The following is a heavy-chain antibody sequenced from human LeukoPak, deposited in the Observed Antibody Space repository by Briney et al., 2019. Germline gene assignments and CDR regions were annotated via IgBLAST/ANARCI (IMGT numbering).Heavy chain of an antibody. CDR1: GYTFTSYG. V-gene: IGHV1-2*02. CDR2: INPNSGGT. J-gene: IGHJ4*02. CDR3: ARDLWSYYDCSGYFDY. D-gene: IGHD3-22*01. Sequence: ASVKVSCKASGYTFTSYGISWVRQAPGQGLEWMGWINPNSGGTNYAQKFQGRVTMTRDTSISTAYMELSRLRSDDTAVYYCARDLWSYYDCSGYFDYWGQGTLVTVSS.